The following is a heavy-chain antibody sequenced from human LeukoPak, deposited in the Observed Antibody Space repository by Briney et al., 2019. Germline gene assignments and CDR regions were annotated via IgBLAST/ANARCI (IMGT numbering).Heavy chain of an antibody. J-gene: IGHJ4*02. CDR3: AREGLGYLRYFDY. V-gene: IGHV4-59*12. CDR2: IYYSGST. CDR1: GGSISSYY. D-gene: IGHD5-12*01. Sequence: NPSETLSLTCTVSGGSISSYYWSWIRQPPGKGLEWIGYIYYSGSTNYNPSLKSRVTISVDTSKNQFSLKLSSVTAADTAVYYCAREGLGYLRYFDYWGQGTLVTVSS.